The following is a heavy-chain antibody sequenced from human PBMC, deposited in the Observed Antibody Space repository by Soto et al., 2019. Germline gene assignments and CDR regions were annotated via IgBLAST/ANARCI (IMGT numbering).Heavy chain of an antibody. Sequence: GESLKISCKGSGYSFTSYWIGWVRQMPGKGLEWMGIIYPGDSDTRYSPSFQGQVTISADKSISTAYLQWSSLKASDTAMYYCARISGVEPSSEYMRYYDFWSGYYYYYYGMDVWGQGTTVTVSS. CDR1: GYSFTSYW. CDR2: IYPGDSDT. D-gene: IGHD3-3*01. V-gene: IGHV5-51*01. CDR3: ARISGVEPSSEYMRYYDFWSGYYYYYYGMDV. J-gene: IGHJ6*02.